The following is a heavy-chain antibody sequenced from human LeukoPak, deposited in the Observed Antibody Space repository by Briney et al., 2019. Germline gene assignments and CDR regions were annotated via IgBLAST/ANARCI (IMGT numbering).Heavy chain of an antibody. D-gene: IGHD4/OR15-4a*01. J-gene: IGHJ3*02. CDR1: GFTFSSYG. CDR2: ISSSGSTI. Sequence: PGGSLRLSCAASGFTFSSYGMNWVRQAPGKGLEWVSYISSSGSTIYYADSVKGRFTISRDNAKNSLYLQMNSLRAEDTAVYYCARVGPPMTMVNPDAFDIWGQGTMVTVSS. CDR3: ARVGPPMTMVNPDAFDI. V-gene: IGHV3-48*03.